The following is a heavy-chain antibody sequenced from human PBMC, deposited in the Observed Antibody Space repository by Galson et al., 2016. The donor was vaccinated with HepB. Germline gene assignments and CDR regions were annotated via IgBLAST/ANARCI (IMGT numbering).Heavy chain of an antibody. J-gene: IGHJ4*02. CDR3: AREKAYCGGDCPHGGFDY. D-gene: IGHD2-21*01. V-gene: IGHV3-7*01. CDR1: GFTFSSNW. Sequence: SLRLSCAAPGFTFSSNWMSWVRQAPGKGLEWVANIKQDGSAKNYLDSVKGRFTISRDNAKNSLSLQMNSLRAEDTAVYYCAREKAYCGGDCPHGGFDYWGQGTLVTVSS. CDR2: IKQDGSAK.